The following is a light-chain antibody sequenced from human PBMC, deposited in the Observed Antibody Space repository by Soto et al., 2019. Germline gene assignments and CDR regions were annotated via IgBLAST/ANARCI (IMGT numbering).Light chain of an antibody. J-gene: IGLJ3*02. CDR1: SSNIGNNY. CDR2: DNN. V-gene: IGLV1-51*01. Sequence: QSVLTQPASVSGSPGQSVTISCTGSSSNIGNNYVSWYQQLPGTAPKLLIYDNNKRPSGIPDRFSGSKSGTSATLGITGLQTGDEADYYCGTWDSSLSAGVFGGGT. CDR3: GTWDSSLSAGV.